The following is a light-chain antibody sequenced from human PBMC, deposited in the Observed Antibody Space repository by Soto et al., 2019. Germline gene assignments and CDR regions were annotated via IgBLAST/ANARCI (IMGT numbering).Light chain of an antibody. CDR1: KLGDKY. CDR2: QDS. J-gene: IGLJ2*01. Sequence: SYELTQPPSVSVSPGQTASITCSGDKLGDKYACWYQQKPGQSPVLVIYQDSKRPSGIPERFSGSNSGNTATLTISGTQAMDEADYYCQAWDSSTENVVFGRGTKLTVL. CDR3: QAWDSSTENVV. V-gene: IGLV3-1*01.